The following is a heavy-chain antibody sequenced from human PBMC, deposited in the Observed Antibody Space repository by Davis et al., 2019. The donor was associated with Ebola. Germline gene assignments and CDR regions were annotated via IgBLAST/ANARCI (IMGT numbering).Heavy chain of an antibody. V-gene: IGHV4-31*03. D-gene: IGHD3-22*01. CDR3: ARDLRYDSSGYDYYFYMDV. J-gene: IGHJ6*03. Sequence: PSETLSLTCTVSGVSISRGGSYWSWVRQVPGTGLEWIGYIYYSGSTYYKPSLKSRVTISLDTSKNQFSLILYSVTAADTAVYYCARDLRYDSSGYDYYFYMDVWGKGTTVTVSS. CDR2: IYYSGST. CDR1: GVSISRGGSY.